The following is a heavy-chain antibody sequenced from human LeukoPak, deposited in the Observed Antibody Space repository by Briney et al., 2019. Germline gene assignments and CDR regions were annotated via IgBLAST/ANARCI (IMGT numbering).Heavy chain of an antibody. CDR3: ARERNFWSGYPNWFDP. CDR2: ISGSGGTS. Sequence: PGGSLRLSCAASGFTFSSYAMSWVRQAPGKGLEWVSGISGSGGTSYDAASVRGRFTISRDNSKNTLYLQMNSLRAEDTAVYYCARERNFWSGYPNWFDPWGQGTLVTVSS. V-gene: IGHV3-23*01. J-gene: IGHJ5*02. D-gene: IGHD3-3*01. CDR1: GFTFSSYA.